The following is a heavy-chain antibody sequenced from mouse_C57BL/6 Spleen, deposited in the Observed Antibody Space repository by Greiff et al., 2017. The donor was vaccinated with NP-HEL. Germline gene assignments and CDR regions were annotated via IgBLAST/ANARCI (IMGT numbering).Heavy chain of an antibody. D-gene: IGHD2-3*01. CDR3: ARRIYDGYYSFAY. CDR2: IDPSDSYT. V-gene: IGHV1-69*01. CDR1: GYTFTSYW. J-gene: IGHJ3*01. Sequence: VQLQQPGAELVMPGASVKLSCKASGYTFTSYWMHWVKQRPGQGLEWIGEIDPSDSYTNYNQKFKGKSTLTVDKSSSTAYMQLSSLTSEDSAVDYCARRIYDGYYSFAYWGQGTLVTVSA.